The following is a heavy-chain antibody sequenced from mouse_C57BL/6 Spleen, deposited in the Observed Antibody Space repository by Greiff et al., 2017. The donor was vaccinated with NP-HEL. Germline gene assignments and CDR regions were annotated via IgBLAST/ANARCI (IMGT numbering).Heavy chain of an antibody. CDR2: ISDGGSYT. CDR3: SREDRGYDPFAY. V-gene: IGHV5-4*01. Sequence: EVHLVESGGGLVKPGGSLKLSCAASGFTFSSYAMSWVRQTPEKRLEWVATISDGGSYTYYPDNVKGRFTISRDNAKNNLYLQMRHLKSEDTAMYYWSREDRGYDPFAYWGQGTLVTVSA. CDR1: GFTFSSYA. D-gene: IGHD2-2*01. J-gene: IGHJ3*01.